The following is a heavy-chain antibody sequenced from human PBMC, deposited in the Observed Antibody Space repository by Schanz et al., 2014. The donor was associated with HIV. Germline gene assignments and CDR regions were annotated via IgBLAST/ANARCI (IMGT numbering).Heavy chain of an antibody. CDR3: ARDSGAGNY. J-gene: IGHJ4*02. Sequence: EVQLVESGGGLVQPGGSLRLSCAASGFTFSRYWMSWVRQAPGKGLGWVANIKQEGSEKHYVAAVKGRFTISIDNAKISLDLQTSSLRAGDTAVYYCARDSGAGNYWGQGTLVTVSS. CDR1: GFTFSRYW. D-gene: IGHD3-10*01. V-gene: IGHV3-7*01. CDR2: IKQEGSEK.